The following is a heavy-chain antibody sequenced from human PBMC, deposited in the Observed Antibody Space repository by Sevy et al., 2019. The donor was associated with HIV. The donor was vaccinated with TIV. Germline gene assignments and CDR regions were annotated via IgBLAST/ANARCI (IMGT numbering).Heavy chain of an antibody. CDR3: ARGGIAAADPTYYYYYGMDV. CDR2: ISSSGSTI. Sequence: LSLTCAASGFTFSDYYMNWIRQAPGKGLEWVSYISSSGSTIYYADSVKGRFTISRDNAKNSLYLQMNSLRAEDTAVYYCARGGIAAADPTYYYYYGMDVWGQGTTVTVSS. CDR1: GFTFSDYY. J-gene: IGHJ6*02. D-gene: IGHD6-13*01. V-gene: IGHV3-11*01.